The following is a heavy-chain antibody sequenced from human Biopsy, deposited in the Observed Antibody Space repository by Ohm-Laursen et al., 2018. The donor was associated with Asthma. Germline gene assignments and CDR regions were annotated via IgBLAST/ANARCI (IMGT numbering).Heavy chain of an antibody. J-gene: IGHJ6*02. CDR1: PGSFSGFF. Sequence: TLSLTCYVYPGSFSGFFWTWIRQSTGKGLEWIGETNERGVTNNNPSLKSRVIISIDTYWNRVSLKLTSVTAADTAVYYCARGPELDVWGQGTTVTVSS. V-gene: IGHV4-34*01. CDR2: TNERGVT. CDR3: ARGPELDV.